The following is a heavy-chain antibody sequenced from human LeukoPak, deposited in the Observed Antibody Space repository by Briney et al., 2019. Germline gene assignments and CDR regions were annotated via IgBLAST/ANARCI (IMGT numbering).Heavy chain of an antibody. V-gene: IGHV4-59*01. J-gene: IGHJ6*03. CDR3: ARVLYNGYVPPYYMDV. D-gene: IGHD5-12*01. CDR1: GGSISSYY. Sequence: PSVTLSLTCTVSGGSISSYYWSWIRQPPGKGLELIGYIYYSGSTNYNPSLESRVTISVDTSKNQFSLKLSSVTAADTAVYYCARVLYNGYVPPYYMDVWGKGTTVSVSS. CDR2: IYYSGST.